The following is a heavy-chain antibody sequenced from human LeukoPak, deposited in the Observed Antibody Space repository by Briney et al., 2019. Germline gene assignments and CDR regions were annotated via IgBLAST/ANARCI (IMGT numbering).Heavy chain of an antibody. V-gene: IGHV4-59*01. CDR1: GGSISSYY. CDR2: IYYSGST. CDR3: ARIYCGGDRFDY. J-gene: IGHJ4*02. Sequence: PSKTLSLTCTVSGGSISSYYWSWIRQPPGKGLEWIGYIYYSGSTNYNPSLKSRVTISVDTSKNQFSLKLSSVTAADTAVYYCARIYCGGDRFDYWGQGTLVTVSS. D-gene: IGHD2-21*02.